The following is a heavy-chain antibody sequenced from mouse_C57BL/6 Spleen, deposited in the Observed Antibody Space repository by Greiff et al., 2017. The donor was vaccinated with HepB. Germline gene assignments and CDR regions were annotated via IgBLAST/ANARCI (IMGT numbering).Heavy chain of an antibody. Sequence: VQLQQSGAELVKPGASVKLSCKASGYTFTEYTIHWVKQRSGQGLEWIGWFYPGSGSIKHNEKFKDKATLTADKSSSTVYMELSRLTSEDSAVYFCARHEERYYGNYGGLDYWGQGTTLTVSS. V-gene: IGHV1-62-2*01. CDR2: FYPGSGSI. J-gene: IGHJ2*01. D-gene: IGHD2-1*01. CDR3: ARHEERYYGNYGGLDY. CDR1: GYTFTEYT.